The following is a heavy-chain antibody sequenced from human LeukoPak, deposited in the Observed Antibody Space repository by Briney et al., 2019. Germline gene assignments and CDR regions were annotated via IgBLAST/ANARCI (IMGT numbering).Heavy chain of an antibody. Sequence: GSSVKVSCKASGGTFSSYAISWVRQAPGQGLEWMGGIIPIFGTANYAQKFQGRVTITTDESTSTAYMELSSLRSEDTAVYYCARSPQINYDSSGYYPNYYYYMDVWGKGTTVTVSS. V-gene: IGHV1-69*05. CDR1: GGTFSSYA. CDR2: IIPIFGTA. D-gene: IGHD3-22*01. J-gene: IGHJ6*03. CDR3: ARSPQINYDSSGYYPNYYYYMDV.